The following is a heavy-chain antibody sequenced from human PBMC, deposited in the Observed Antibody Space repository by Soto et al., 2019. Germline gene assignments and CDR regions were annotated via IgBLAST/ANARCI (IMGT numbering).Heavy chain of an antibody. J-gene: IGHJ5*02. V-gene: IGHV4-61*01. CDR3: ARERFVVFWFAP. CDR2: IYYSGST. CDR1: GGSVSSGSYY. D-gene: IGHD2-21*01. Sequence: SETLSLTCTVSGGSVSSGSYYWSWIRQPPGKGLEWIGYIYYSGSTNYNPSLKSRVTISVDTSKNQFSLKLSSVTAADTAVYFCARERFVVFWFAPCGQGTLVPVSS.